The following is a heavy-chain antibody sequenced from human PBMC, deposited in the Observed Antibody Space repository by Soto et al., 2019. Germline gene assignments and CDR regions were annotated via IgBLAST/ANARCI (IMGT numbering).Heavy chain of an antibody. Sequence: SETLSLTGAVPGYSISSGYYWGWIRQPPGKGLEWIGSIYHSGSTYYNPSLKSRVTISVDTSKNQFSLKLSSVTAADTAVYYCARGYSYGTALFDYWGQGTLVTVSS. CDR3: ARGYSYGTALFDY. D-gene: IGHD5-18*01. CDR2: IYHSGST. J-gene: IGHJ4*02. V-gene: IGHV4-38-2*01. CDR1: GYSISSGYY.